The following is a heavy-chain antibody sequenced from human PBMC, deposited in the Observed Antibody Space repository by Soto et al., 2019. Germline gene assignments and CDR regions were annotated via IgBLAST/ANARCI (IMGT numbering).Heavy chain of an antibody. J-gene: IGHJ6*02. CDR3: ARDKVLRYFDWPYYYYYCGMDV. V-gene: IGHV1-69*06. D-gene: IGHD3-9*01. CDR1: GGTFSSYA. CDR2: IIPIFGTA. Sequence: SVKVSCKASGGTFSSYAISWVRQATGQGLEWMGGIIPIFGTANYAQKFQGRVTITADKSTSTAYMELSSLRSEDTAMYYCARDKVLRYFDWPYYYYYCGMDVWGQGTPVTVSS.